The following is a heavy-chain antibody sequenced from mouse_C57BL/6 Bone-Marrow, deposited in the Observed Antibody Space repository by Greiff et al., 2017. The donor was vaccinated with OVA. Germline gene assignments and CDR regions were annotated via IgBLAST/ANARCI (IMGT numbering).Heavy chain of an antibody. J-gene: IGHJ2*01. CDR2: ISDGGSYT. Sequence: EVKLMESGGGLVKPGGSLKLSCAASGFTFSSYAMSWVRQTPEKRLEWVATISDGGSYTYYPDNVKGRFTISRDNAKNNLYLQMSHLKSEDTAMYYCARGDYGSSYGFDYWGQGTTLTVSS. CDR1: GFTFSSYA. CDR3: ARGDYGSSYGFDY. V-gene: IGHV5-4*03. D-gene: IGHD1-1*01.